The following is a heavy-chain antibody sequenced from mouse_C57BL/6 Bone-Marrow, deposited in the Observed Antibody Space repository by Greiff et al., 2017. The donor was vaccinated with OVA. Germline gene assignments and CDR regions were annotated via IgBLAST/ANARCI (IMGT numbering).Heavy chain of an antibody. CDR3: ASSPFYYGPYYFDY. J-gene: IGHJ2*01. Sequence: VQLKESGGGLVKPGGSLKLSCAASGFTFSDYGMHWVRQAPEKGLEWVAYISSGSSTIYYTDTVKGRFTISRDNAKNTLFLQMTSLRSEDTAMYYCASSPFYYGPYYFDYWGQGTTLTVSS. V-gene: IGHV5-17*01. CDR1: GFTFSDYG. CDR2: ISSGSSTI. D-gene: IGHD1-1*01.